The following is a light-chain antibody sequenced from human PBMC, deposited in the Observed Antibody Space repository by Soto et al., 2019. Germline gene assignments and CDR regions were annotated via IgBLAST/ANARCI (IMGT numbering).Light chain of an antibody. CDR3: QQYNTWPRT. CDR1: ASVGSS. J-gene: IGKJ1*01. Sequence: EMVVTQSPATLSVSPGERATLWCRASASVGSSLAWYQHKPGQAPRLLIYSSSTRATGIPARFSGSGSGTEFTLTITSLLSEDFAVYYCQQYNTWPRTFGQGTKVESK. CDR2: SSS. V-gene: IGKV3-15*01.